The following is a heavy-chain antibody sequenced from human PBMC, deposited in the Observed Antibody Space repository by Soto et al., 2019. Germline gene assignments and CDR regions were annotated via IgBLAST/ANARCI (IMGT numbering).Heavy chain of an antibody. CDR2: MNAKSGDT. Sequence: QAHLEQSGAEVKRPGASVKVSCKASGYTFSDFDINWLRQASGEGPEWRGWMNAKSGDTFFAQRFQGKFNMTWHTSLRTASQQVGSLPPDDTAMYYCARGNPFNYAGFDVWGQGTTVAISS. J-gene: IGHJ6*02. D-gene: IGHD3-16*01. CDR3: ARGNPFNYAGFDV. V-gene: IGHV1-8*01. CDR1: GYTFSDFD.